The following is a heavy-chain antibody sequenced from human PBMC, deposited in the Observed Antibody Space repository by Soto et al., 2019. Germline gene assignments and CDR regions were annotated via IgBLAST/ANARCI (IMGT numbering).Heavy chain of an antibody. D-gene: IGHD6-19*01. CDR3: VKNSGWFNN. V-gene: IGHV3-23*01. CDR1: GFTFGTTD. Sequence: QLLQSGGGLVQPGGSLTLSCAASGFTFGTTDMSWVRQAPGEGLEWVSTIDGSGGITYYADSVKRRFTISRDNSRNTVYLQMNSLRGDDTALYYCVKNSGWFNNWGQGALVTVSS. CDR2: IDGSGGIT. J-gene: IGHJ4*02.